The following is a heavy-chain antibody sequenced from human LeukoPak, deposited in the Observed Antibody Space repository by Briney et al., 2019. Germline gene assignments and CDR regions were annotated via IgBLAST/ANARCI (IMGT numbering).Heavy chain of an antibody. CDR3: VRRTDYYMDV. V-gene: IGHV5-51*01. CDR2: IYPGDSDT. Sequence: GESLKISCQGSGYTFTSYWIGWVRQMPGKGLEWMGIIYPGDSDTRYSPSFQGQVTISADNPINTAYLKWSSLKALDTAMYYCVRRTDYYMDVWGKGTTVTVSS. J-gene: IGHJ6*03. CDR1: GYTFTSYW.